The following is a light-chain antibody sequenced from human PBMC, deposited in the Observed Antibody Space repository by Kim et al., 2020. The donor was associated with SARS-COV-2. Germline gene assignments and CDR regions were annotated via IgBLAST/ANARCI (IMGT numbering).Light chain of an antibody. V-gene: IGKV1-8*01. Sequence: ASTGDRVTITCRASQGVNTYLAWYQQKSGKAPKLLIFGASTVQSAVPSRFSGSGSGTDFALTINSLQTEDFAIYYCQQYYSYPLTFGGGTKVDIK. J-gene: IGKJ4*01. CDR2: GAS. CDR3: QQYYSYPLT. CDR1: QGVNTY.